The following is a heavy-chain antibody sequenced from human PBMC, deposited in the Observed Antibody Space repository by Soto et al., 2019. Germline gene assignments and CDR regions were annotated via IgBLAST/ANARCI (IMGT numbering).Heavy chain of an antibody. D-gene: IGHD3-3*01. Sequence: ASVKVSCKVSGYTLTELSMHWVRQAPGKGLEWMGGFDPEDGETIYAQKFQGRVTMTEDTSTDTAYMELSSLRSEDTAVYYCATDGPRDDFWSGYQWGFDYWGQGTLVTVSS. CDR1: GYTLTELS. CDR2: FDPEDGET. CDR3: ATDGPRDDFWSGYQWGFDY. J-gene: IGHJ4*02. V-gene: IGHV1-24*01.